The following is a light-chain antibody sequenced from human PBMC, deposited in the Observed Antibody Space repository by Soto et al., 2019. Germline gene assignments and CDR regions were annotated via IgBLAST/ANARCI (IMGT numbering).Light chain of an antibody. J-gene: IGKJ5*01. CDR1: ESIARH. CDR3: QQTYSTLSIT. CDR2: AAS. V-gene: IGKV1-39*01. Sequence: DIQMTQSPSSLSASVGDRVTITCRASESIARHLNWYQQKPGKAPTLLIYAASSLQNGVPSRFXGGGSGTDFTLTISNLQPEDFATYYCQQTYSTLSITFGQGTRLEIK.